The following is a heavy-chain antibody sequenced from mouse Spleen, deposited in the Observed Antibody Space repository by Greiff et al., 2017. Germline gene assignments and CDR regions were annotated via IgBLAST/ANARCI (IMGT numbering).Heavy chain of an antibody. CDR2: IYPGNSDT. J-gene: IGHJ3*01. Sequence: EVQLQQSGTVLARPGASVKMSCKTSGYTFTSYWMHWVKQRPGQGLEWIGAIYPGNSDTSYNQKFKGKAKLTAVTSASTAYMELSSLTNEDSAVYYCTRSYYGSSYVWFAYWGQGTLVTVSA. V-gene: IGHV1-5*01. D-gene: IGHD1-1*01. CDR3: TRSYYGSSYVWFAY. CDR1: GYTFTSYW.